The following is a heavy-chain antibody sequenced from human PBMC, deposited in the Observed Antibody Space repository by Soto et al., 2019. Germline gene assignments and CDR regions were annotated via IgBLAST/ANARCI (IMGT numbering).Heavy chain of an antibody. D-gene: IGHD5-18*01. Sequence: GGSLRLSCAASGFTFSDYYMSWIRQAPGKGLEWVSYISSSGSTIYYADSVKGRCTISRDNAKNSLYLQMNSLMAEATAVYYGARVVGYSYAYFGFWGQGTLVTVSS. CDR3: ARVVGYSYAYFGF. CDR1: GFTFSDYY. CDR2: ISSSGSTI. J-gene: IGHJ4*02. V-gene: IGHV3-11*01.